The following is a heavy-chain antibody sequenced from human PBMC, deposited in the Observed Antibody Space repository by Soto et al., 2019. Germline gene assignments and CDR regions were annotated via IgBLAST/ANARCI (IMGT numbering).Heavy chain of an antibody. D-gene: IGHD3-22*01. CDR2: TYPGDSKT. V-gene: IGHV5-51*01. CDR3: ARGDYHDTSGPFSDAFDV. J-gene: IGHJ3*01. Sequence: PGESQRISYKGSGFSFTAYWVAWVRQMPGKGLEWMGITYPGDSKTTYSPSFQGQVTISADKSISTAYLQWSSLKASDTAMYYCARGDYHDTSGPFSDAFDVWGPGTMVTVSS. CDR1: GFSFTAYW.